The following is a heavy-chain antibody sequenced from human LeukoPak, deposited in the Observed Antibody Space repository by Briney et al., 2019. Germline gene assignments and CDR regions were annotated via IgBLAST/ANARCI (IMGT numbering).Heavy chain of an antibody. CDR3: GXXXXYCXXXSCXSGHQEVFDY. CDR2: INPNSGGT. V-gene: IGHV1-2*02. D-gene: IGHD2-15*01. Sequence: ASVKVSCKASGYTFTGYYMHWVRQAPGQGLEWMGWINPNSGGTNYAQKFQGRVTMTRDTSISTAYMELSRLRSDDTAVYYCGXXXXYCXXXSCXSGHQEVFDYWGQGTLVTVSS. CDR1: GYTFTGYY. J-gene: IGHJ4*02.